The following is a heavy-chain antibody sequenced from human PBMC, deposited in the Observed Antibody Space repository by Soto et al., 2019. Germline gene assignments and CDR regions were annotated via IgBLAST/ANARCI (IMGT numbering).Heavy chain of an antibody. D-gene: IGHD6-13*01. Sequence: GGSLRLSCAASGFTFSSYALHWVRQAPGRGLEWLAVISYNGNNNYYADSVKGRFTFSRDNSKNILYLQMSSLREEDTAVYYCVRNGYASSWFRGYFDYWGQGTLVTVSS. CDR3: VRNGYASSWFRGYFDY. CDR1: GFTFSSYA. V-gene: IGHV3-30-3*01. CDR2: ISYNGNNN. J-gene: IGHJ4*02.